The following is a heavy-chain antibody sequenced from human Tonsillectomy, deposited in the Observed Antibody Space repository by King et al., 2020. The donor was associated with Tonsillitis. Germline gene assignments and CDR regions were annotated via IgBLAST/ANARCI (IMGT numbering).Heavy chain of an antibody. Sequence: VQLVQSGAEVKKPGESLRISCKGSGCRFTTYWITWVRQMPWKGLEWMGRFDSCDSYTNYSPSFQGHVTNSADNSINTAYLQWSSLRASDTAMYYCARLANVETAMANFWGQGTLVTVSS. CDR1: GCRFTTYW. CDR3: ARLANVETAMANF. CDR2: FDSCDSYT. D-gene: IGHD5-18*01. J-gene: IGHJ4*02. V-gene: IGHV5-10-1*03.